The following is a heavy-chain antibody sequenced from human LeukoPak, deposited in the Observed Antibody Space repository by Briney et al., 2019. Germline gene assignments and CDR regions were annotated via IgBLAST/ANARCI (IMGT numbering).Heavy chain of an antibody. CDR2: INPNSGGT. CDR1: GYTFTGYY. D-gene: IGHD5-18*01. Sequence: ASVKVSCKASGYTFTGYYMHWVRQAPGQGLEWMEWINPNSGGTNYAQKFQGRVTMTRDTSISTAYMELSRLRSDDTAVYYCAREVKGLQLWYLFDYWGQGTLVTVSS. CDR3: AREVKGLQLWYLFDY. J-gene: IGHJ4*02. V-gene: IGHV1-2*02.